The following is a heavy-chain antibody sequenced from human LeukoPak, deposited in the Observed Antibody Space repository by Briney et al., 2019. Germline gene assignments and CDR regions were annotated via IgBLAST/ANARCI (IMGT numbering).Heavy chain of an antibody. CDR1: GFTVSSNY. V-gene: IGHV3-53*01. J-gene: IGHJ4*02. D-gene: IGHD4-17*01. CDR3: ARREDYGDYEF. CDR2: IPSGGST. Sequence: PGGSLRLSCAASGFTVSSNYMNWVRQAPEKGLEWLSVIPSGGSTYYTDSVKGRFTTSRDNSKNTLYLQMNSLRAEDTAVYYCARREDYGDYEFWGQGTLVTVSS.